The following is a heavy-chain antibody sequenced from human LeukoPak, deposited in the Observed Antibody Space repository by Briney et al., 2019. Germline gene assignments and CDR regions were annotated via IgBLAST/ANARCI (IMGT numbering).Heavy chain of an antibody. CDR2: INPNSGGT. CDR1: GYTFTGYY. D-gene: IGHD6-13*01. V-gene: IGHV1-2*02. J-gene: IGHJ3*02. Sequence: ASVKVSCKASGYTFTGYYMHWVRQAPGQGLEWMGWINPNSGGTNFAQKFQGRVTMTRDTSISTAYMELSRLRSDDTAVYYCARCRVYSISWCDAFDIWGQGTMVTVSS. CDR3: ARCRVYSISWCDAFDI.